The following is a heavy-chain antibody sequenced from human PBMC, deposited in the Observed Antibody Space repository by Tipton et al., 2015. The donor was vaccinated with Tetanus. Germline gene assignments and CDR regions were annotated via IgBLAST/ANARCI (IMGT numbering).Heavy chain of an antibody. Sequence: QLVQSGAEVKKPGSSVKVSCKASGGTFSSYAISWVRQAPGQGLEWMGVIIPIFGTANYAQKFQGRVTITADKSTSTAYMELSSLRSEDTAVYYCAGGRQDYDFWSGYYTYYYGMDVWGQGTTVTVSS. CDR3: AGGRQDYDFWSGYYTYYYGMDV. V-gene: IGHV1-69*06. D-gene: IGHD3-3*01. CDR2: IIPIFGTA. J-gene: IGHJ6*02. CDR1: GGTFSSYA.